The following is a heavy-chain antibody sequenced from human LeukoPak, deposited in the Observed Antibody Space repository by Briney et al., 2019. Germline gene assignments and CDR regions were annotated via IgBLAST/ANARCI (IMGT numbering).Heavy chain of an antibody. CDR1: GGSFSGYY. CDR3: ARAATVVTPGRFYFDY. V-gene: IGHV4-34*01. J-gene: IGHJ4*02. Sequence: PSETLSLTCAVYGGSFSGYYWSWIRQPPGKGLEWIGEINHSGSTNYNPSLKSRVTISVDTSKNQFSLKLSSVTAADTAVYYCARAATVVTPGRFYFDYWGQGTLVTVSS. D-gene: IGHD4-23*01. CDR2: INHSGST.